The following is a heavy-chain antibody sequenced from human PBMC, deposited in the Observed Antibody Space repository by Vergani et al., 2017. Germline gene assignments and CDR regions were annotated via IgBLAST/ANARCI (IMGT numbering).Heavy chain of an antibody. V-gene: IGHV5-51*01. J-gene: IGHJ4*02. Sequence: EVQLVQSGAEVKKPGESLKISCKGSGYSFTSYWIGWVRQMPGKGLEWMGIIYPGDSDTRYSPSFQGQVTISADKSISTAYMELSSLRSEDTAVYYCARGLNLVRLDYWGQGTLVTVSS. CDR1: GYSFTSYW. CDR3: ARGLNLVRLDY. D-gene: IGHD6-13*01. CDR2: IYPGDSDT.